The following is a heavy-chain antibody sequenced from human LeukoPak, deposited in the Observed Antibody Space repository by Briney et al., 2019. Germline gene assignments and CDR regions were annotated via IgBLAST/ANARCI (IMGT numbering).Heavy chain of an antibody. CDR3: ARVQSSSWGLAFDI. V-gene: IGHV3-21*01. J-gene: IGHJ3*02. CDR2: ISSSSSYI. CDR1: GFTFSSYG. D-gene: IGHD6-13*01. Sequence: PGGTLRLSCAASGFTFSSYGMSWVRQAPGKGLEWVSSISSSSSYIYYADSVKGRFTISRDNAKNSLYLQMNSLRAEDTAVYYCARVQSSSWGLAFDIWGQGTMVTVSS.